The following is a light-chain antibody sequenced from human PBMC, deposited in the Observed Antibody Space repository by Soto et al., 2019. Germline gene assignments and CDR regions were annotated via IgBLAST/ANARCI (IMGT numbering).Light chain of an antibody. CDR3: QQTYSIPRA. CDR1: QSINYH. Sequence: DIQMTQSPSSLSAPVLDIVSVTCVASQSINYHLNWYQQIVGEPPKLLIYAASSLQSGVPSRFSGSGSGADYTLTISRLQPEDFATYYCQQTYSIPRAFGQGTKVDIK. CDR2: AAS. J-gene: IGKJ1*01. V-gene: IGKV1-39*01.